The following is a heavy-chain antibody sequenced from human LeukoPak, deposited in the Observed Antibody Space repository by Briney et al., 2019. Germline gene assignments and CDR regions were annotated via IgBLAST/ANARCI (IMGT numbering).Heavy chain of an antibody. CDR3: ARPVGAYFDY. CDR1: GYTFTSYG. J-gene: IGHJ4*02. Sequence: ASVKVSCKASGYTFTSYGISWVRQAPGQRLEWMGWINVGNGNTKYSQKFQGRVTITRDTSASTAYMELNSLRSEDTAVYYCARPVGAYFDYWGQGTLVTVSS. D-gene: IGHD1-26*01. V-gene: IGHV1-3*01. CDR2: INVGNGNT.